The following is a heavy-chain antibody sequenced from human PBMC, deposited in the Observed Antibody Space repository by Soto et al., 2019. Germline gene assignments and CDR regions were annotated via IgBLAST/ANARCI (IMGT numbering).Heavy chain of an antibody. J-gene: IGHJ4*02. D-gene: IGHD2-15*01. CDR2: LSSDGSYI. CDR1: GFTFRNYA. V-gene: IGHV3-21*01. CDR3: ARVAIYCRGAGCFSV. Sequence: PRGSRVLACSTSGFTFRNYAMNWVRQAPWTGLEWLSSLSSDGSYIYNADSLMGLFTISRDNARNSLSLQMNGLRVEDTATYYCARVAIYCRGAGCFSVWGQGTVVTVSS.